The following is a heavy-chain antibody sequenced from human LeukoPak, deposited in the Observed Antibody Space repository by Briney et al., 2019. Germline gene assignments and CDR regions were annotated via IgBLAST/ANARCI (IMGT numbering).Heavy chain of an antibody. J-gene: IGHJ4*02. CDR2: IVVGSGNT. D-gene: IGHD2-15*01. CDR3: TVGLGYCSGGSCYDY. CDR1: GYTFTSYG. Sequence: SVKVSCKASGYTFTSYGISWVRQARGQRLEWIGWIVVGSGNTNYAQKFQERVTITRDMSTSTAYMELSSLRSEDTAVYYCTVGLGYCSGGSCYDYWGQGTLVTVSS. V-gene: IGHV1-58*02.